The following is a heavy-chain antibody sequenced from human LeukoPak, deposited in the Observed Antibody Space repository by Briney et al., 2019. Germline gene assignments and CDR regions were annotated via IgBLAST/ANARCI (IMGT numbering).Heavy chain of an antibody. Sequence: GGSLRLSCAAAGFTFSSCEMNWVRQAPGKGLEWVSYISSSGSTIYYADSVKGRFTISRDNAKNSLYLQMNSLRAEDTAVYYCARGASNWNFDYYGMDVWGQGTTVTVSS. D-gene: IGHD1-1*01. CDR1: GFTFSSCE. J-gene: IGHJ6*02. CDR2: ISSSGSTI. CDR3: ARGASNWNFDYYGMDV. V-gene: IGHV3-48*03.